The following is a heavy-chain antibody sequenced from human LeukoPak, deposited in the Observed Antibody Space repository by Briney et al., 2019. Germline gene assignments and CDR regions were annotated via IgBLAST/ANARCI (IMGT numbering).Heavy chain of an antibody. CDR3: AGGTVITSFDY. CDR2: IYSGGTT. CDR1: GFTVSSNY. V-gene: IGHV3-53*01. Sequence: GGSLRLSCAASGFTVSSNYMSWVRQAPGKGLEWVSIIYSGGTTYYTDSVKGRFTISRDNSKNTLYLQMNSLRAEDTAMYYCAGGTVITSFDYWGQGTLVTVSS. D-gene: IGHD4-11*01. J-gene: IGHJ4*02.